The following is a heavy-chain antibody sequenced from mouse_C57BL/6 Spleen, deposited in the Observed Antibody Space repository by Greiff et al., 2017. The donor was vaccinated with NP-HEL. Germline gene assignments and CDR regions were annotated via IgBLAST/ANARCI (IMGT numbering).Heavy chain of an antibody. V-gene: IGHV5-15*01. CDR3: ARRDYGSSYYAMDY. CDR1: GFTFSDYG. D-gene: IGHD1-1*01. Sequence: EVKLMESGGGLVQPGGSLKLSCAASGFTFSDYGMAWVRQAPRKGPEWVAFISNLAYSIYYADTVTGRFTISRENAKNTLYLEMSSLRSEDTAMYYCARRDYGSSYYAMDYWGQGTSVTVSS. CDR2: ISNLAYSI. J-gene: IGHJ4*01.